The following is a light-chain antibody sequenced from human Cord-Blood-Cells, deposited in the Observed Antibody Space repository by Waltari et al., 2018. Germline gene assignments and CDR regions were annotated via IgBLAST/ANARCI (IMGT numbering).Light chain of an antibody. Sequence: QSVLTQPPSASGPPGQRVTISCSGSSSNIGSNTVTWYQQPPGTAPKLLIYSNNQRPSGVPDRFSGSKSGTSASLAISGLQSEDEADYYCAAWDDSLNVYVFGTGTKVTVL. CDR3: AAWDDSLNVYV. CDR2: SNN. J-gene: IGLJ1*01. CDR1: SSNIGSNT. V-gene: IGLV1-44*01.